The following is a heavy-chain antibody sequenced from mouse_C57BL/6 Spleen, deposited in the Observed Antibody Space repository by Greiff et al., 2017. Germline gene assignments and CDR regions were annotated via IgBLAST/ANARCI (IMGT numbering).Heavy chain of an antibody. CDR1: GYAFSSYW. Sequence: QVQLKESGAELVKPGASVKISCKASGYAFSSYWMNWVKQRPGKGLEWIGQIYPGDGDTNYNGKFKGKATLTADKSSSTAYMQLSSLTSEDSAVYFCARPGAQAGGAWFAYWGQGTLVTVSA. CDR3: ARPGAQAGGAWFAY. CDR2: IYPGDGDT. J-gene: IGHJ3*01. V-gene: IGHV1-80*01. D-gene: IGHD3-2*02.